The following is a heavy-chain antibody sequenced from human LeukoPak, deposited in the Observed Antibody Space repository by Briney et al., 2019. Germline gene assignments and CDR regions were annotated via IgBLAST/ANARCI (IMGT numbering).Heavy chain of an antibody. CDR3: TRHNYDRSGYGAFDI. V-gene: IGHV3-73*01. CDR1: GFPFRGSD. J-gene: IGHJ3*02. D-gene: IGHD3-22*01. Sequence: GGSLRLSCAASGFPFRGSDIHWVPQASGKGLEWVGHIRSKTNNYATADAASVKGRFTFSRDDSKNTAYIQMNSLKTEDTAVYYCTRHNYDRSGYGAFDIWGQGTMVTVSS. CDR2: IRSKTNNYAT.